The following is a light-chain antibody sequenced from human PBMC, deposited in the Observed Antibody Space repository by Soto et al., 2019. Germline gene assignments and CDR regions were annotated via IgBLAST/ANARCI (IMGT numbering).Light chain of an antibody. CDR3: QQSYRTPYP. J-gene: IGKJ2*01. Sequence: DIQITHSPSSLSASVGDRVTITCRSNQSISSYLNWYQQKPGKAPKLLIYAASTLQRGVSSRFSGSGSGTDFTLTIRSLQLDDFATYYCQQSYRTPYPFGQGTKVDIK. CDR1: QSISSY. CDR2: AAS. V-gene: IGKV1-39*01.